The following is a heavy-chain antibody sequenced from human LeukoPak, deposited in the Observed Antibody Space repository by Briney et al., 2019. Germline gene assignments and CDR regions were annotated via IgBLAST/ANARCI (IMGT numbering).Heavy chain of an antibody. J-gene: IGHJ4*02. CDR1: GFTFSSYA. Sequence: PGGSLRLSCAASGFTFSSYAMHWVRQAPGKGLEWVAVISYDGSNKYYADSVKGRFTISRDNSKNTLYLQMNSPRAEDTAVYYCARETGIEGGIDYWGQGTLVTVSS. CDR3: ARETGIEGGIDY. D-gene: IGHD3-10*01. CDR2: ISYDGSNK. V-gene: IGHV3-30-3*01.